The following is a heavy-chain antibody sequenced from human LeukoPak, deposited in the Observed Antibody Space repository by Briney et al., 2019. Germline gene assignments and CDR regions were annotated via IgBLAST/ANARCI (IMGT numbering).Heavy chain of an antibody. V-gene: IGHV4-39*01. D-gene: IGHD6-19*01. CDR3: ARGVVAGTAGLDS. Sequence: SETLSLTCSVSGGSISSSGYYWGWIRQPPGKGLELVGNIYYSGSTYYNPSLKSRVTISVDTSKNQFSLDLSSVTAADTALYYCARGVVAGTAGLDSWGQGTLVTVSS. CDR2: IYYSGST. J-gene: IGHJ4*02. CDR1: GGSISSSGYY.